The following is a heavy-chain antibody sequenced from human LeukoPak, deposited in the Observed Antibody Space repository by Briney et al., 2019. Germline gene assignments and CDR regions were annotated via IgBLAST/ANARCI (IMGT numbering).Heavy chain of an antibody. V-gene: IGHV3-30*03. CDR1: GFTFSSSG. D-gene: IGHD3-22*01. J-gene: IGHJ4*02. Sequence: GGSLRLSCAASGFTFSSSGMHWVRQAPGKGLEWVAVISYDGSNKYYADSVKGRFTISRDNSKNTLYLQMNSLRAEDTAVYYCARDSPKPPSNYYDSSGYGDYWGQGTLVTVSS. CDR2: ISYDGSNK. CDR3: ARDSPKPPSNYYDSSGYGDY.